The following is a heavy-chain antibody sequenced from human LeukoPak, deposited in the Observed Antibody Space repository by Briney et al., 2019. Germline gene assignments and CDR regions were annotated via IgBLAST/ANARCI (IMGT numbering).Heavy chain of an antibody. D-gene: IGHD1-26*01. CDR2: IYTSGSA. V-gene: IGHV4-4*07. CDR3: ARVGSGSYRDTFNI. CDR1: GGSISSYY. Sequence: SETLSLTCTVSGGSISSYYWSWIRQPAGKGLEWIGRIYTSGSANYNPSLKSRVTISVDTFNKQFSLKLTSVTAADTAVYYCARVGSGSYRDTFNIWGQGTMVTVSS. J-gene: IGHJ3*02.